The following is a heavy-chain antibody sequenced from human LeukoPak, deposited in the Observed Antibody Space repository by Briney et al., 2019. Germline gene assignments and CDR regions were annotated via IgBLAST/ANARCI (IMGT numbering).Heavy chain of an antibody. J-gene: IGHJ4*02. CDR3: ARTVAVAGLHYFDY. CDR2: IYSGGST. V-gene: IGHV3-53*01. CDR1: GFTVSSNY. Sequence: GGSLRLSCAASGFTVSSNYMSWVRQAPGKGLEWVSVIYSGGSTYYADSVKGRFTISRDNSKNTLYLQMNSLRAEDTAVYYCARTVAVAGLHYFDYWGQGTLVTVSS. D-gene: IGHD6-19*01.